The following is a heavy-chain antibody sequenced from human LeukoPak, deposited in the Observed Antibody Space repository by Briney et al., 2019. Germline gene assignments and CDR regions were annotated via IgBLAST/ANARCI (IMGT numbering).Heavy chain of an antibody. J-gene: IGHJ4*02. D-gene: IGHD1-26*01. CDR1: GDSISSYY. Sequence: KPSETLSLTCTVSGDSISSYYWSWIRQPPGKGLEWIGYFYYRGSTNYNPSLKSRVTMSVDTSKNQFSLKLSSVTAADTAVYYCARDRVGPEGSFDYWGQGTLVTVSS. V-gene: IGHV4-59*01. CDR2: FYYRGST. CDR3: ARDRVGPEGSFDY.